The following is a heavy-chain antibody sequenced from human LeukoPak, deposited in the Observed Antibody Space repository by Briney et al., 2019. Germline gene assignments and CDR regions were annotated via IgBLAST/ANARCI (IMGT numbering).Heavy chain of an antibody. Sequence: RAGGSLRLSCTASGLTFSTYWIHWVRQAPGKGLVWVSQIKFDGSLASYADSVKGRFTISRDNAKNTLYLQMNSLGIEDTAVYYCVTGHYDSRMYFDLWGRGTLVTVSP. CDR1: GLTFSTYW. CDR3: VTGHYDSRMYFDL. V-gene: IGHV3-74*01. J-gene: IGHJ2*01. CDR2: IKFDGSLA. D-gene: IGHD3-16*01.